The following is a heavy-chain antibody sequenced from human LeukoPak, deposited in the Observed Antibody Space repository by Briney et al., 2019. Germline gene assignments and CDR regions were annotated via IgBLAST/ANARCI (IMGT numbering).Heavy chain of an antibody. D-gene: IGHD4-11*01. Sequence: GGSLRLSCAASGFTFSSYAMIWVRQAPGKGLEWVSIISSSGDSTYYADSVKGRFTSSRDNSKNTLSLQMSSLGADDTAVYYCAKVGTIETTEELNWFDPWGQGTLVTVSS. CDR3: AKVGTIETTEELNWFDP. CDR1: GFTFSSYA. CDR2: ISSSGDST. J-gene: IGHJ5*02. V-gene: IGHV3-23*01.